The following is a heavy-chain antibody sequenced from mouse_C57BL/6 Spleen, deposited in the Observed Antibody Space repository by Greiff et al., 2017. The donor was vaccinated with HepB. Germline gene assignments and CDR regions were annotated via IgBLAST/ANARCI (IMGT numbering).Heavy chain of an antibody. CDR3: TGLRRLYFDY. J-gene: IGHJ2*01. CDR2: IDPENGDT. CDR1: GFNIKDDY. Sequence: EVMLVESGAELVRPGASVKLSCTASGFNIKDDYMHWVKQRPEQGLEWIGWIDPENGDTEYASKFQGKATITADTSSNTAYLQLSSLTSEDTAVYYCTGLRRLYFDYWGQGTTLTVSS. V-gene: IGHV14-4*01. D-gene: IGHD2-4*01.